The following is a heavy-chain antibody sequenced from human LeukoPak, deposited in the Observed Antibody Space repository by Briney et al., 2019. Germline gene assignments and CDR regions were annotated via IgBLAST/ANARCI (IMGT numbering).Heavy chain of an antibody. CDR1: GGSISSGGYY. Sequence: SQTLSLTCTVSGGSISSGGYYWSWIRQPPGKGLEWIGYIYHSGSTYYNPSLKSRVTISVDRSKNQFSLKLSSVTAADTAVYYCAREERGFTMVRGVIRSDAFDIWGQGTMVTVSS. V-gene: IGHV4-30-2*01. CDR3: AREERGFTMVRGVIRSDAFDI. J-gene: IGHJ3*02. D-gene: IGHD3-10*01. CDR2: IYHSGST.